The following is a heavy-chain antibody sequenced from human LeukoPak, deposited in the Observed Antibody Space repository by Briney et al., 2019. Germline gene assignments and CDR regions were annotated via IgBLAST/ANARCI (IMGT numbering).Heavy chain of an antibody. CDR3: ARVDTAMVSIPDYFDY. J-gene: IGHJ4*02. D-gene: IGHD5-18*01. CDR2: IYYSGST. Sequence: PSETLSLTCTVSGGSISSSSYYWGWIRQPPGKGLEWIGSIYYSGSTYYNPSLKSRVTISVDTSKNQFSLKLSSVTAADTAVCYCARVDTAMVSIPDYFDYWGQGTLVTVSS. V-gene: IGHV4-39*07. CDR1: GGSISSSSYY.